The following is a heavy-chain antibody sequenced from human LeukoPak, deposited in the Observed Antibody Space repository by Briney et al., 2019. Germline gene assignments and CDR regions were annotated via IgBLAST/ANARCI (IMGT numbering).Heavy chain of an antibody. CDR3: ARGHIVATTHPYYFDY. CDR2: ISSSSSYI. V-gene: IGHV3-21*01. D-gene: IGHD5-12*01. J-gene: IGHJ4*02. CDR1: GFTFSSYS. Sequence: GGSLRLSCAASGFTFSSYSMNWVRQAPGKGLGWVSSISSSSSYIYYADSVKGRFTISRDNAKNSLYLQMNSLRAEDTAVYYCARGHIVATTHPYYFDYWGQGTLVTVSS.